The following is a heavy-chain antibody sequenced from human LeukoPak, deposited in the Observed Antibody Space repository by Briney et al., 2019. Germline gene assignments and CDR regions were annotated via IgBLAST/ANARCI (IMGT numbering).Heavy chain of an antibody. CDR1: GGSIRSSSYY. J-gene: IGHJ4*02. CDR2: IYYSGST. CDR3: AKRYYYDSSGYPDY. V-gene: IGHV4-39*01. Sequence: SETLSLTCTVSGGSIRSSSYYWGWIRQPPGKGLEWIGSIYYSGSTYYNPSLKSRVTISVDTSKNQFSLKLSSVTAADTAVYYCAKRYYYDSSGYPDYWGQGTLVTVSS. D-gene: IGHD3-22*01.